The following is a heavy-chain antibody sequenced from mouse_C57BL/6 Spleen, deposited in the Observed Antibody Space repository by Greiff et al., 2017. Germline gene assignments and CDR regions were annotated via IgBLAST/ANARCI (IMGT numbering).Heavy chain of an antibody. CDR3: VRVYYGSTRWGFFDY. CDR1: GFTFSSYD. Sequence: EVKVEESGGGLVKPGGSLKLSCAASGFTFSSYDMSWVRQTPEKRLEWVATISDGGSCTSNPDNVKGRFTISRDNTKNNLYLQLSHLKSEDTAMYYCVRVYYGSTRWGFFDYWGQGTTLT. D-gene: IGHD1-1*01. J-gene: IGHJ2*01. CDR2: ISDGGSCT. V-gene: IGHV5-4*03.